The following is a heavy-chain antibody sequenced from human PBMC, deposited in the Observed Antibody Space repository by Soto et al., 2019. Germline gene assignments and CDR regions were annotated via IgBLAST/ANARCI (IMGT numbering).Heavy chain of an antibody. J-gene: IGHJ4*02. CDR1: GFTFDDYA. D-gene: IGHD1-26*01. Sequence: EVHLVESGGGVVQPGRSLRLSCAASGFTFDDYAMHWVRQAPGKGLEWVSGISWNSGTLGYADSVKGRFTISRDNAKKSLYLQMNSLRAEDTALYYCVKALGEYSGNSLNYWGQGTLVTVSS. V-gene: IGHV3-9*01. CDR2: ISWNSGTL. CDR3: VKALGEYSGNSLNY.